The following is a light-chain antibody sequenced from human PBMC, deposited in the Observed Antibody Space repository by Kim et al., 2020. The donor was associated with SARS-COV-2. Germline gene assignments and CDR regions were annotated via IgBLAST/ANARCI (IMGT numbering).Light chain of an antibody. V-gene: IGLV1-40*01. CDR2: DSN. CDR1: SSNIGAGYN. Sequence: QRVTICCTGSSSNIGAGYNVHWYQELPGAAPKLLIYDSNKRPSGVPDRFSGSKSGTSASLAITGLQAEDEADYYCQSYDTSLGGYVFGTGTKVTVL. J-gene: IGLJ1*01. CDR3: QSYDTSLGGYV.